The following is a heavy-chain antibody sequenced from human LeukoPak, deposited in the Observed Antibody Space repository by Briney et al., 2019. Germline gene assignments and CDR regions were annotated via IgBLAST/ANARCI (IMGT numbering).Heavy chain of an antibody. D-gene: IGHD3-10*01. Sequence: SVKVSCKASGFSFTRSAMQWVRQARGQRLEWIGWIVVGSGNTNYAQKFQERVTITRDMSTSTAYMELSSLRSEDTAVYYCAAKFGDFDYWGQGTLVTVSS. CDR2: IVVGSGNT. V-gene: IGHV1-58*02. CDR1: GFSFTRSA. CDR3: AAKFGDFDY. J-gene: IGHJ4*02.